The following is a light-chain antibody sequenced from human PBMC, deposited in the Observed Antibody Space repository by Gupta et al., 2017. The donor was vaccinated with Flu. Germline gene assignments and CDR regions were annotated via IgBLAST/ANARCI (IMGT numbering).Light chain of an antibody. CDR3: ETWGSATYV. Sequence: QPVLTQSSSASASLGSSVKLTCTLSRGHNSYISAWHQQQPGKAPRFLMKLEGSGSYNKGSGVPDRFSGSSSGADRYLTIPNLQSEDEADYYCETWGSATYVFGTGTKVTVL. CDR2: LEGSGSY. CDR1: RGHNSYI. V-gene: IGLV4-60*03. J-gene: IGLJ1*01.